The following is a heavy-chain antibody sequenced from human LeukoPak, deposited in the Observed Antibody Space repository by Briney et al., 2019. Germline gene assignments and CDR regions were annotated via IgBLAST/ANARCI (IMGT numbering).Heavy chain of an antibody. D-gene: IGHD2-15*01. CDR2: ISASGGKT. J-gene: IGHJ4*02. CDR1: GLTFSSYA. CDR3: AKGRVCSGANCYSTAPDC. Sequence: PGGSLRLSCAASGLTFSSYAMSWVRQAPGKGLEWVSAISASGGKTYNADSVKGRFTLSRDNSKNTLYLQMNSLTAEDTAVYYCAKGRVCSGANCYSTAPDCWAQGTLVTVSS. V-gene: IGHV3-23*01.